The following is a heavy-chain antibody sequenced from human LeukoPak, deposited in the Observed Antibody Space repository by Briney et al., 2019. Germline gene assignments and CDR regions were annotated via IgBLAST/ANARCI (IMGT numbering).Heavy chain of an antibody. D-gene: IGHD3-3*01. J-gene: IGHJ4*02. V-gene: IGHV4-31*03. CDR2: IYYSGNT. Sequence: SQTLSLTCTLSGGSISSGGYYWSWIRQHPGKGLEWIGYIYYSGNTYYNPSLKSRVTISVDTSKNQFSLKLSSVTAADTAVYYCARETDFDFWSGYRAIDYWGQGTLVTVSS. CDR1: GGSISSGGYY. CDR3: ARETDFDFWSGYRAIDY.